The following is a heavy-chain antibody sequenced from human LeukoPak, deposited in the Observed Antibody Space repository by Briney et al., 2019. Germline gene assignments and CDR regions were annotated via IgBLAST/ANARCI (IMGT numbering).Heavy chain of an antibody. Sequence: PGGSLRLSCAASGFTFSSYEVIWVRQAPGKGLEWVSYMSSSGTTIHYVDSVKGRFRNSRDNAKNTVYLEMNSLRSEDTAVYYCARSSIPLGMDVWGQGTTVTVSS. V-gene: IGHV3-48*03. J-gene: IGHJ6*02. CDR1: GFTFSSYE. CDR2: MSSSGTTI. CDR3: ARSSIPLGMDV. D-gene: IGHD2-21*01.